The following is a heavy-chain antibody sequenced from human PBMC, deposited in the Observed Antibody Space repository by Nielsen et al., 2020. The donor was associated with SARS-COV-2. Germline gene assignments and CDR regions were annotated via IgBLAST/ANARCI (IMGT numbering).Heavy chain of an antibody. D-gene: IGHD3-22*01. CDR1: GFTFSDFS. V-gene: IGHV3-48*04. CDR2: LSLTSATS. Sequence: ETLSLTCAASGFTFSDFSMNWVRQAPGKGLEWVSYLSLTSATSLYAKSVKGRFTISRDNAENTLYLQMNSLRADDTAVYYCVRVRDDGYYYDTGPFDYWGQGTLVTVSS. J-gene: IGHJ4*02. CDR3: VRVRDDGYYYDTGPFDY.